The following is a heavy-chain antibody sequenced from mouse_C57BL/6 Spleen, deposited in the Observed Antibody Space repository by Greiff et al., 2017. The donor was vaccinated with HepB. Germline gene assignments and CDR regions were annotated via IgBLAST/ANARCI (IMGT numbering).Heavy chain of an antibody. CDR2: SYPGDGDT. D-gene: IGHD1-2*01. V-gene: IGHV1-82*01. CDR3: AGGYYGAY. CDR1: GYAFSSSW. Sequence: VKLMESGPELVKPGASVKISCKASGYAFSSSWMNWVKQRPGKGLEWIGRSYPGDGDTNYNGKFKGKATLTADKSSSTAYMQLSSLTSEDSAVYFCAGGYYGAYWGQGTLVTVSA. J-gene: IGHJ3*01.